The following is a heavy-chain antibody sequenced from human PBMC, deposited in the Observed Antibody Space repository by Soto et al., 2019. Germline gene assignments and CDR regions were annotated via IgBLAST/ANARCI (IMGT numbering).Heavy chain of an antibody. CDR3: VRGASSDYFDY. CDR2: ISYDGSNK. Sequence: GGSLSLSCAASGFTFSNHPMHWVLQAPGKGLEWVAVISYDGSNKYYADSVKGRFTISRDKSKNTLYLQMNSLRNEDTAVYYCVRGASSDYFDYWGQGALVTVSS. J-gene: IGHJ4*02. V-gene: IGHV3-30-3*01. CDR1: GFTFSNHP.